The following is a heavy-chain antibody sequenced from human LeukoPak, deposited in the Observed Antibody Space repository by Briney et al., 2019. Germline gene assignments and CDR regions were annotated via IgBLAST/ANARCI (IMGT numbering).Heavy chain of an antibody. CDR1: GFICRDYW. CDR3: AGPPQTGPFDY. J-gene: IGHJ4*02. D-gene: IGHD3-9*01. Sequence: GGSLRLSCAGSGFICRDYWLTWVRQAPGKGLEWVANINPDGSDKNYVDSLKGRFTIFRDNAKNLLFLQMNSLRVEDTAVYYCAGPPQTGPFDYWGQGTLVTVSS. CDR2: INPDGSDK. V-gene: IGHV3-7*01.